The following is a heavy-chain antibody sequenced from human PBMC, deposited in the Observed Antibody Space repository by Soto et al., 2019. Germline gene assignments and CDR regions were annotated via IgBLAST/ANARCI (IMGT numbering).Heavy chain of an antibody. D-gene: IGHD3-16*01. Sequence: PWGSLRLSCAASGFSFITYGLHWFRQAPFKELEWVAIITSDVNYKYYADSVKGRFTISRDNSKNTLFLQMNSLRAEDTAVYYCAKGGSFDIWGQGTLVTVSS. CDR1: GFSFITYG. V-gene: IGHV3-30*18. CDR2: ITSDVNYK. J-gene: IGHJ4*02. CDR3: AKGGSFDI.